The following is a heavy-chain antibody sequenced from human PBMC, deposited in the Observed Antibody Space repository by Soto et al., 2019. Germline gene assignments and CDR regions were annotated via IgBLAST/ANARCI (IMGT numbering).Heavy chain of an antibody. Sequence: ASVKVACKASGYTFTSYYMHWVRQAPGQGLEWMGIINPSGGSTSYAQKFQGRVTMTRDTSTSTVYMELSSLRSEDTAVYYCAREFRADTAMAQGNAFDIWGQGTMVTVSS. V-gene: IGHV1-46*01. CDR2: INPSGGST. CDR3: AREFRADTAMAQGNAFDI. D-gene: IGHD5-18*01. J-gene: IGHJ3*02. CDR1: GYTFTSYY.